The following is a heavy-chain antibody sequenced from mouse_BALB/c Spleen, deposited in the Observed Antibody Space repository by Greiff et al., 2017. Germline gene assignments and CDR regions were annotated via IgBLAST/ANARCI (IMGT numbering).Heavy chain of an antibody. CDR3: ARNYYYGNYAYAMDY. D-gene: IGHD2-1*01. CDR2: IWSGGST. Sequence: QVQLKESGPGLVQPSQSLSITCTVSGFSLTSYGVHWVRQSPGKGLEWLGVIWSGGSTDYNAAFISRLSISKDNSKSQVFFKMNSLQANDTAIYYSARNYYYGNYAYAMDYRGEGTSDTVSS. J-gene: IGHJ4*01. CDR1: GFSLTSYG. V-gene: IGHV2-2*02.